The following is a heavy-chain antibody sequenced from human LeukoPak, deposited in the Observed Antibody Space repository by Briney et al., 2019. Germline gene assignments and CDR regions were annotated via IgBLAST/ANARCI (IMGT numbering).Heavy chain of an antibody. CDR1: GFTFSSYA. J-gene: IGHJ4*02. CDR2: ISGGAGST. V-gene: IGHV3-23*01. D-gene: IGHD3-22*01. CDR3: AKGGHTVIVVKIDY. Sequence: RGSLRLSCAASGFTFSSYAMSWVRQAPGKGLEWVSAISGGAGSTYYADSVKGRFTISRDNSKNTLYLQMNSLRAEDTAVYYCAKGGHTVIVVKIDYWGQGTLVTVSS.